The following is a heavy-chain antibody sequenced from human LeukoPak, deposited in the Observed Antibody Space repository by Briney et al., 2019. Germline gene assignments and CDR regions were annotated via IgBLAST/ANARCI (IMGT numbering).Heavy chain of an antibody. V-gene: IGHV1-46*01. CDR3: ARVRYCSSTICPDFDY. D-gene: IGHD2-2*01. CDR1: GYTFTSYY. Sequence: ASVKVSCKASGYTFTSYYMHWVRQAPGQGLEWMGMINPSGGSTNYAQKFQGRVTMSRDTSTSTVYMELSSLRSEDMAMYYCARVRYCSSTICPDFDYWGQGTLVTVSS. J-gene: IGHJ4*02. CDR2: INPSGGST.